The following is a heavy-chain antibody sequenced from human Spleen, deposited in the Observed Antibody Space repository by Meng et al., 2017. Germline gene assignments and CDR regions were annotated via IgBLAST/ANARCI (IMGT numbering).Heavy chain of an antibody. Sequence: QVQLQESGPGLVKPSGTLSLTCTVSGGSISGSSWWTWVRQPPGKGLEWIGEIYHTGSTNYNPSLKSQVTISVDKSKNQFSLKLSSVTAADTAVYYCARGYCSTTNCNWFDPWGQGTLVTVSS. CDR1: GGSISGSSW. CDR2: IYHTGST. V-gene: IGHV4-4*02. D-gene: IGHD2-2*01. CDR3: ARGYCSTTNCNWFDP. J-gene: IGHJ5*02.